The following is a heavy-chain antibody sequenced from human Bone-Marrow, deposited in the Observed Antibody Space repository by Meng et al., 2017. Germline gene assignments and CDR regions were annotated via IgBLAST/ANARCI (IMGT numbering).Heavy chain of an antibody. D-gene: IGHD1-26*01. V-gene: IGHV3-21*01. J-gene: IGHJ4*02. CDR3: ARDQGWELIDS. CDR2: ISSSSDYI. Sequence: GESLKISCTTSGFTFSRYRMNWVRQAPGKGLELVSTISSSSDYIYYADSVKGRFTIPRDNAKDSLYLQISGLRAEDTVIYYCARDQGWELIDSWGQGTLVTVSS. CDR1: GFTFSRYR.